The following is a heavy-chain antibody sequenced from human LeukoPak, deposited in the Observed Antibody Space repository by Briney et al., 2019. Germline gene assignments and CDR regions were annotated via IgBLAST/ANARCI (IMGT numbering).Heavy chain of an antibody. Sequence: SGGSLRLSCAASGFTFSSYAMSWVRQAPGKGLEWVSAISGSGGSTYYADSVKGRFTISRDNSKNTLYLQMNSLRAEDTAVYYCAKAERYFDWPFDYWGQGTLVTVSS. CDR1: GFTFSSYA. D-gene: IGHD3-9*01. CDR3: AKAERYFDWPFDY. V-gene: IGHV3-23*01. CDR2: ISGSGGST. J-gene: IGHJ4*02.